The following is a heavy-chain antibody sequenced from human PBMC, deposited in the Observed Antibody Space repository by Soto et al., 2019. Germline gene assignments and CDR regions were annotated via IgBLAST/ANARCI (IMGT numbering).Heavy chain of an antibody. CDR1: GFTFSSYG. Sequence: QVQLVESGGGVVQPGRSLRLSCSASGFTFSSYGMHWVRQAPGKGLEWVAVIWYDGSNKYYADSVKGRFTISRDNSKNPLYLQMNSLRAEDTAVYYCARDREAARPIYFGMDVWGQGTTVTVSS. CDR3: ARDREAARPIYFGMDV. CDR2: IWYDGSNK. J-gene: IGHJ6*02. V-gene: IGHV3-33*01. D-gene: IGHD6-6*01.